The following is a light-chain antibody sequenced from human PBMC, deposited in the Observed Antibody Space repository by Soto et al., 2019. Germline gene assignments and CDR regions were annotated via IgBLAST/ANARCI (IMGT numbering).Light chain of an antibody. CDR3: SSYTSSSTPYV. V-gene: IGLV2-14*01. CDR1: SSDVGGYNY. J-gene: IGLJ1*01. CDR2: EVS. Sequence: QSXLTQPXXVXGXXXXXXXXXXTGTSSDVGGYNYVSWYQQHPGKAPKLMIYEVSNRPSGVSNRFSGSKSGNTASLTISGLQAEDEADYYCSSYTSSSTPYVFGTGTKVTVL.